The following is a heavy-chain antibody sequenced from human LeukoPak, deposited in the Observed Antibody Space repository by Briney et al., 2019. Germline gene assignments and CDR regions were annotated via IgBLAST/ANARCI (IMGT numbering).Heavy chain of an antibody. D-gene: IGHD6-19*01. V-gene: IGHV1-69*04. Sequence: SVKVPCKASGGTFSSYAISWVRQAPGQGLEWMRRIIPILGIANYAQRFQGRVTITADKSTSTAYMELSSLRSEDTAVYYCARDSSGWYGDAFDIWGQGTMVTVSS. CDR2: IIPILGIA. CDR3: ARDSSGWYGDAFDI. J-gene: IGHJ3*02. CDR1: GGTFSSYA.